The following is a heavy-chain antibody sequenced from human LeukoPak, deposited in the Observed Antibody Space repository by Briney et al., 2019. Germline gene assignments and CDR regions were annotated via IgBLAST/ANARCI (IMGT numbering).Heavy chain of an antibody. Sequence: ASVKVSCKASDYTFSNYGFSWVRQAPGQGLEWMGWISAYNGNTNYAQKFQGRVTITADESTSTAYMELSSLRSEDTAVYYCARVKFGGFDNYYDSSGYYGSWGQGTLVTVSS. CDR1: DYTFSNYG. J-gene: IGHJ5*02. CDR2: ISAYNGNT. V-gene: IGHV1-18*01. D-gene: IGHD3-22*01. CDR3: ARVKFGGFDNYYDSSGYYGS.